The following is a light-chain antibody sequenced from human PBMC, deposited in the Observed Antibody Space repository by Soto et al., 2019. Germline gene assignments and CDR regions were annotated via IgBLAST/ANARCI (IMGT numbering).Light chain of an antibody. CDR3: QQRDSWPLT. CDR2: DVS. Sequence: EIVLTQSPATLSLSPGERATLSCRASQSVRSDLAWSQQKPGQPPRLLIYDVSDRATGVPDRFSGSGSGTDVTRTISSLEPEDSAVYYCQQRDSWPLTFGGGTKVEIK. V-gene: IGKV3-11*01. J-gene: IGKJ4*01. CDR1: QSVRSD.